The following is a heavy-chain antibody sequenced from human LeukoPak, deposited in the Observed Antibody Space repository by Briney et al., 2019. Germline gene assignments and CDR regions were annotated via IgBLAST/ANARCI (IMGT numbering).Heavy chain of an antibody. Sequence: PGRSLRLSCAASGFTFSSYGMHWVRQAPGKGLEWVAVIWYDGSNKYYADSVKGRFTISRDNSKNTLYLQMNSLRAEDTAVYYCARGRMEQKFGERLDYWGQGTLVTVSS. V-gene: IGHV3-33*08. CDR1: GFTFSSYG. J-gene: IGHJ4*02. CDR2: IWYDGSNK. D-gene: IGHD3-10*01. CDR3: ARGRMEQKFGERLDY.